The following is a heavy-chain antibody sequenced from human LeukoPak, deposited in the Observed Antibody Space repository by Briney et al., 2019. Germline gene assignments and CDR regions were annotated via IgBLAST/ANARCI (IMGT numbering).Heavy chain of an antibody. V-gene: IGHV4-4*07. J-gene: IGHJ3*01. CDR3: ARERGILRGDAFDL. Sequence: SETLSLTCTVSGVSFTTYYWTWIRQPAGKGPEWIGRIYSSGNTNYNPSLESRVTMSIDTSKHQFSLKLTSVSAADTAVYFCARERGILRGDAFDLRGQGTMVTVSS. CDR1: GVSFTTYY. D-gene: IGHD1-26*01. CDR2: IYSSGNT.